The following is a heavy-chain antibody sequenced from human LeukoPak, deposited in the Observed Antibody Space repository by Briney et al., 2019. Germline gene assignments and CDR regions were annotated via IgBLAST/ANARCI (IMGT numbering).Heavy chain of an antibody. CDR2: IKSDGSIT. Sequence: GGSLRLSCAASGFTFSSYAMSWVRQAPGKGLVWVSGIKSDGSITTYADSVKGRFTISRDNAENTLYLQMNSLRAEDTAVYYCARGRYYGMDVWGQGTTVTVSS. J-gene: IGHJ6*02. CDR1: GFTFSSYA. CDR3: ARGRYYGMDV. V-gene: IGHV3-74*03.